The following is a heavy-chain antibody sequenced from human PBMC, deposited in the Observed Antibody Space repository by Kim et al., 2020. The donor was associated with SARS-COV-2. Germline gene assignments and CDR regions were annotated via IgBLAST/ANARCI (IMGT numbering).Heavy chain of an antibody. D-gene: IGHD2-21*01. CDR2: IYHSGTT. V-gene: IGHV4-59*01. CDR1: GGSISTNY. CDR3: ARQRYSLMDY. J-gene: IGHJ4*02. Sequence: SETLSLTCTVSGGSISTNYWSWVRQPPGKPLEWIGDIYHSGTTNYNPSIKSRLTISIDTSKNQFSLELSSVTAADTAVYFCARQRYSLMDYWGQGTLVTVSS.